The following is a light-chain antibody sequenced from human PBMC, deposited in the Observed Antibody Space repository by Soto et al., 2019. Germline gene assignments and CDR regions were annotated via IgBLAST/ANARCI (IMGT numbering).Light chain of an antibody. CDR3: QQRSNGPLFT. CDR1: QSIGGN. Sequence: ETVLTQSPATLSLSPGERATLSCRASQSIGGNLAWYQQKPGQAPRLLIYDASNRATGIPARFSGKGSGTDFTLTISSLEPEDFAVYYCQQRSNGPLFTFGPGTKVDIK. J-gene: IGKJ3*01. V-gene: IGKV3-11*01. CDR2: DAS.